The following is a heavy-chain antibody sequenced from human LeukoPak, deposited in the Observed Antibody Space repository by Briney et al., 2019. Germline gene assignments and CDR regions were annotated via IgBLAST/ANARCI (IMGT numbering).Heavy chain of an antibody. D-gene: IGHD4-17*01. Sequence: TLSLTCAVSGGSISSGGYSWSWIRQPPGKGLEWIGYIYHSGSTYYNPSLKSRVTISVDRSKNQFSLKLSSVTAADTAVYYCARYGDYNGFDYWGQGTLVTVSS. CDR3: ARYGDYNGFDY. J-gene: IGHJ4*02. CDR2: IYHSGST. V-gene: IGHV4-30-2*01. CDR1: GGSISSGGYS.